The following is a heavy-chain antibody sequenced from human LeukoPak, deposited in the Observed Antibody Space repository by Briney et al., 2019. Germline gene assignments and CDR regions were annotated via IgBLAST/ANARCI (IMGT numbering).Heavy chain of an antibody. CDR3: AKAVSLRYYFDY. V-gene: IGHV3-23*01. J-gene: IGHJ4*02. CDR1: GVIFSSYG. D-gene: IGHD3-16*01. Sequence: GGSLRLSCAVSGVIFSSYGMSWVRQAPGKGLEWVSAISGSGGSTYYADSVKGRFTISRDNSKKTLYLQLNSLRAEDTAVYYVAKAVSLRYYFDYWGQGTLVTVSS. CDR2: ISGSGGST.